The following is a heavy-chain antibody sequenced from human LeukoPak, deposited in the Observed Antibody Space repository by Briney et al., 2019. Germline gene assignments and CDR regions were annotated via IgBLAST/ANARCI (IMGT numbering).Heavy chain of an antibody. CDR3: ARSSSSWDLGH. Sequence: GGSLRLSCAASGFTFSSCAMNWVRQAPGKGLEWVSSISSSSSYIYYADSVKGRFTISRDNAKNSLYLQMNSLRAEDTAVYYCARSSSSWDLGHWGQGTLVTVSS. J-gene: IGHJ4*02. D-gene: IGHD6-13*01. V-gene: IGHV3-21*01. CDR2: ISSSSSYI. CDR1: GFTFSSCA.